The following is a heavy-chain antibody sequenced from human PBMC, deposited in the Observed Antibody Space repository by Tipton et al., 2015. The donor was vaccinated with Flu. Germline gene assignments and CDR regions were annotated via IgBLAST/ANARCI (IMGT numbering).Heavy chain of an antibody. CDR2: IYYSGST. CDR1: GGSISSSSYY. V-gene: IGHV4-39*01. Sequence: GLVEPSETLSLTCTVSGGSISSSSYYWGWIRQPPGKGLEWIGSIYYSGSTYYNPSLKSRVTISVDTSKNQFSLKLSSVTAADTAVYYCATIMIVVAGGYNWFDPWGQGTLVTVSS. CDR3: ATIMIVVAGGYNWFDP. J-gene: IGHJ5*02. D-gene: IGHD3-22*01.